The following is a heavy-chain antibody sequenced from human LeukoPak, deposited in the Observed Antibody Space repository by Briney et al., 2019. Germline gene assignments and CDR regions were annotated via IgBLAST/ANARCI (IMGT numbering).Heavy chain of an antibody. CDR2: NFPSGGEI. V-gene: IGHV3-23*01. CDR3: ATYRQVLLSFES. D-gene: IGHD2/OR15-2a*01. CDR1: GFTFSTFA. J-gene: IGHJ4*02. Sequence: GGSLRLSCEASGFTFSTFAMIWVRQPPGKGLEWVSSNFPSGGEIHYADSVRGRFTISRDNSKSTLSLQMNSLRAEDTAIYYCATYRQVLLSFESWGQGTLVTVSS.